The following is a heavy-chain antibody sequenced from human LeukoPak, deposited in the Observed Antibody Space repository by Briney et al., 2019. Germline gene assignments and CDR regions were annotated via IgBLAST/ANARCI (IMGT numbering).Heavy chain of an antibody. D-gene: IGHD1-26*01. J-gene: IGHJ3*02. Sequence: PGGSLRLSCAASGFTFSSYSMNWVRQAPGKGLEWVSSISSSSYIYYADSVKGRFTISRDNAKNSLYLQMNSLRAEDTAVYYCARLMGARRAFDIWGQGTMVTVSS. CDR2: ISSSSYI. CDR1: GFTFSSYS. CDR3: ARLMGARRAFDI. V-gene: IGHV3-21*01.